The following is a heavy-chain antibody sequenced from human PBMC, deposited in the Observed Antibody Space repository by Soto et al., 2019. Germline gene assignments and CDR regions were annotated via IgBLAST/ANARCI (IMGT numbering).Heavy chain of an antibody. CDR3: ARDGIIAALADHYYYYGMDV. D-gene: IGHD6-13*01. CDR1: GFTFSSYS. CDR2: ISSSSSYI. Sequence: PGGSLRLSCAASGFTFSSYSMNWVRQAPGKGLEWVSSISSSSSYIYYADSVKGRFTISRDNAKNSLYLQMNSLRAEDTAVYYCARDGIIAALADHYYYYGMDVWGQGTTVTVSS. J-gene: IGHJ6*02. V-gene: IGHV3-21*01.